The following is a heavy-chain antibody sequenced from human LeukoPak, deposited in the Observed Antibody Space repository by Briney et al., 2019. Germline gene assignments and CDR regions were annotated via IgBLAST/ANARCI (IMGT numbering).Heavy chain of an antibody. CDR3: VKERSRTGYFDY. D-gene: IGHD2-2*01. V-gene: IGHV3-9*01. CDR2: ISWNSGSI. Sequence: GGSLRLSCAASGFTFSSYAMSWVRQAPGKGLDWVAAISWNSGSINYADSVKGRFTISGDNAKNSLYLQMNSLRAEDTAFYYCVKERSRTGYFDYWGQGTLVTVSS. J-gene: IGHJ4*02. CDR1: GFTFSSYA.